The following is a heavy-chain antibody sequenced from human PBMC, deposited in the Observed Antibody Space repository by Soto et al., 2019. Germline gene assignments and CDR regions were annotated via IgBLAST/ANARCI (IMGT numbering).Heavy chain of an antibody. Sequence: GGSLRLSCAASGFTLNNYGIHWVRQAPGKGLEWVTMISYDGGATYYADSVRGRFTISRDHSKDTVYLQTNTLRVEDTDMYYFERDLYSGAWYIYFDPWGDGTLVTVSS. CDR3: ERDLYSGAWYIYFDP. J-gene: IGHJ5*02. D-gene: IGHD6-19*01. V-gene: IGHV3-30*03. CDR2: ISYDGGAT. CDR1: GFTLNNYG.